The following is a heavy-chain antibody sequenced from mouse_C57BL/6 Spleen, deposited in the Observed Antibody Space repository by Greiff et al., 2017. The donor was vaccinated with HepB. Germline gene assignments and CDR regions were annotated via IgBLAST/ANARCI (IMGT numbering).Heavy chain of an antibody. V-gene: IGHV1-42*01. CDR3: ARYGKLYLDY. CDR2: INPSTGGT. J-gene: IGHJ4*01. CDR1: GYSFTGYY. D-gene: IGHD2-1*01. Sequence: VQLKQSGPELVKPGASVKISCKASGYSFTGYYMNWVKQSPEKSLEWIGEINPSTGGTTYNQKFKAKATLTVDKSSSTAYMQLKSLTSEDSAVYYCARYGKLYLDYWGQGTSVTVSS.